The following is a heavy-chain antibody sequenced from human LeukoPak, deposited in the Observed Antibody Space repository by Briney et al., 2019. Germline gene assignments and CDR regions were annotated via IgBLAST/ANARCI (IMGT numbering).Heavy chain of an antibody. CDR1: GFTFSSYA. D-gene: IGHD2-2*02. J-gene: IGHJ4*02. CDR3: AKESYCSSTDCYTFFDY. Sequence: PPGGSLRLSCAASGFTFSSYAMSWVRQAPGKGREWVSAISGSGGSTYYADSVKGRFTISRDNSKNTLYLQMNSLRAEDTAVYYCAKESYCSSTDCYTFFDYWGQGTLVTVSS. V-gene: IGHV3-23*01. CDR2: ISGSGGST.